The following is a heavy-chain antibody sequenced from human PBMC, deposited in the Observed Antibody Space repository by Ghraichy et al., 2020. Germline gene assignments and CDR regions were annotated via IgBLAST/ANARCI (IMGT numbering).Heavy chain of an antibody. CDR3: ARQVLFWSGYTVNWFDP. Sequence: SETLSLTCTVSGGSISSSSYYWGWIRQPPGKGLEWIGSIYYSGSTYYNPSLKSRVTISVDTSKNQFSLKLSSVTAADTAVYYCARQVLFWSGYTVNWFDPWGQGTLVTVSS. J-gene: IGHJ5*02. V-gene: IGHV4-39*01. CDR2: IYYSGST. CDR1: GGSISSSSYY. D-gene: IGHD3-3*01.